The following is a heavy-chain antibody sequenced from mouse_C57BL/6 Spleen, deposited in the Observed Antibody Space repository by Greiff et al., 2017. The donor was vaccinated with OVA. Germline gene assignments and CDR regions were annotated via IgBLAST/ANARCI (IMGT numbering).Heavy chain of an antibody. J-gene: IGHJ3*01. CDR3: ARDIDYDVAWFAY. CDR1: GYSITSVYS. D-gene: IGHD2-4*01. CDR2: ISYDGSN. V-gene: IGHV3-6*01. Sequence: EVQLVESGPGLVKPSQSLSLTCSVTGYSITSVYSWNWIRQFPGNKLEWMGYISYDGSNNYNPSLKNRIPITRDTSKNQFFLKLNSVTTEDTATYYCARDIDYDVAWFAYWGQGTLVTVSA.